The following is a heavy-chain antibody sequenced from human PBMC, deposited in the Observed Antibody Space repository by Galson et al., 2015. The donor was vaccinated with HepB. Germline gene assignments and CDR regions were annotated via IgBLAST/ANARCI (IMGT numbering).Heavy chain of an antibody. CDR3: ARARYYYGSGSPLYWYFDL. J-gene: IGHJ2*01. D-gene: IGHD3-10*01. V-gene: IGHV3-21*01. CDR1: GFTFSCCA. Sequence: SLRLSCAASGFTFSCCAMNWVRQAPGKGLEWVSSISIRSNYIYYADSVQGRFTISRDNAKNSLYLQINSLRAEDTALYYCARARYYYGSGSPLYWYFDLWGRAPWSQSPQ. CDR2: ISIRSNYI.